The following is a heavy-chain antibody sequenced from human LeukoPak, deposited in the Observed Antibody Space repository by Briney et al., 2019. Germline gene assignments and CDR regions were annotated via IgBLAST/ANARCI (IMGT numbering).Heavy chain of an antibody. Sequence: PSETLSLTCTVSGGSISSSSYYWGWIRQPPGKGLEWIGSIYYSGSTYYNPSLKSRVTISVDTSKNQFSLKLSSVTAADTAVYYCARRPPVAGFDYWGQGTLVTVS. J-gene: IGHJ4*02. V-gene: IGHV4-39*01. CDR2: IYYSGST. D-gene: IGHD6-19*01. CDR3: ARRPPVAGFDY. CDR1: GGSISSSSYY.